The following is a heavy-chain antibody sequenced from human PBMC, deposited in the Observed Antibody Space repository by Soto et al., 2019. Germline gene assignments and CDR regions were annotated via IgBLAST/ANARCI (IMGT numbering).Heavy chain of an antibody. D-gene: IGHD7-27*01. CDR1: GFTFSSYW. V-gene: IGHV3-74*01. Sequence: GGSLRLSCAASGFTFSSYWMHWVRQAPGKGLVWVSRINSDGSSTSYADSVKGRFTISRDNAKNTLYLQMNSLRAEDPAVYYCASELGVDAFDIWGQGTMVTVSS. CDR3: ASELGVDAFDI. J-gene: IGHJ3*02. CDR2: INSDGSST.